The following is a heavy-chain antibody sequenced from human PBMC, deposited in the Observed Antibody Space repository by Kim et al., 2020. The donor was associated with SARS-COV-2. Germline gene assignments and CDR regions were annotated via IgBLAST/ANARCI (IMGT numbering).Heavy chain of an antibody. V-gene: IGHV3-23*01. D-gene: IGHD3-9*01. CDR1: GFTFSSYA. CDR3: ANTFSHSSPEPYDILTGYYYYYYGMDV. Sequence: GGSLRLSCAASGFTFSSYAMSWVRQAPGKGLEWVSAISGSGGSTYYADSVKGRFTISRDNSKNTLYLQMNSLRAEDTAVYYCANTFSHSSPEPYDILTGYYYYYYGMDVWGQGTTVTVSS. J-gene: IGHJ6*02. CDR2: ISGSGGST.